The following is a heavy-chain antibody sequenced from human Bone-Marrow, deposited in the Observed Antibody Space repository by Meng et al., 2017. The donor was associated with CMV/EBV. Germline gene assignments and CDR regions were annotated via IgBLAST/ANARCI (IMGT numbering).Heavy chain of an antibody. CDR1: GFTFSSYG. J-gene: IGHJ6*02. D-gene: IGHD4/OR15-4a*01. Sequence: GESLKISCAASGFTFSSYGIHWVRQAPGKGLEWVAFIRYDGSNKYYADSVKGRFTISRDNSKNTLYLQMNSLRAEDTAVYYCAKAVLGRRYYYYGMDVWGQGTTVTVSS. CDR2: IRYDGSNK. CDR3: AKAVLGRRYYYYGMDV. V-gene: IGHV3-30*02.